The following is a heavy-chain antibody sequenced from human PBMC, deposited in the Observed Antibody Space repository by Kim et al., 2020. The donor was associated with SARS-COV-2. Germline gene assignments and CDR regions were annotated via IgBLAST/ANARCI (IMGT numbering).Heavy chain of an antibody. V-gene: IGHV4-39*01. Sequence: SETLSLTCTVSGGSISSSSYYWGWIRQPPGKGLEWIGSIYYSGSTYYNPSLKSRVTISVDTSKNQFSLKLSSVTAADTAVYYCARHERHNWRNYAGNFDYWGQGTLVTVSS. D-gene: IGHD1-20*01. CDR1: GGSISSSSYY. J-gene: IGHJ4*02. CDR2: IYYSGST. CDR3: ARHERHNWRNYAGNFDY.